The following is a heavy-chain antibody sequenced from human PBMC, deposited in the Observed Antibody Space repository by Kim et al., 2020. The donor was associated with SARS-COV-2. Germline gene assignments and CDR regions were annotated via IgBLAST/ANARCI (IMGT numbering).Heavy chain of an antibody. J-gene: IGHJ6*02. Sequence: SETLSLTCTVSGGSISSGGYYWSWIRQHPGKGLEWIGYIYYSGSTYYNPSLKSRVTISVDTSKNQFSLKLSSVTAADTAVYYCARERNILMFGPLMDVWGQGTTVTVSS. CDR3: ARERNILMFGPLMDV. V-gene: IGHV4-31*03. CDR2: IYYSGST. CDR1: GGSISSGGYY. D-gene: IGHD3-10*02.